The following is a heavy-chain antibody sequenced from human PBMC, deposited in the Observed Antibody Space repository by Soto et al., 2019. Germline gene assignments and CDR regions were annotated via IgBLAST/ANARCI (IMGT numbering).Heavy chain of an antibody. Sequence: PSQTLSLTCAISGDSVSSNSAAWNWIRQSPSRGLEWLGRTYYRSKWYNDYAVSVKSRITINPDTSKNQFSLQLNSVTPEDTAVYYCAKVYSSSWFSTPYYYYGMDVWGQGTTVTVSS. D-gene: IGHD6-13*01. J-gene: IGHJ6*02. CDR1: GDSVSSNSAA. CDR3: AKVYSSSWFSTPYYYYGMDV. V-gene: IGHV6-1*01. CDR2: TYYRSKWYN.